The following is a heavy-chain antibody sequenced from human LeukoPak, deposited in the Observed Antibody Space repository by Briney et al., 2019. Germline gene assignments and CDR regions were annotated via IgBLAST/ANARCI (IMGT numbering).Heavy chain of an antibody. CDR1: GFTFSSYW. CDR3: AKGRGVLRASWFDP. V-gene: IGHV3-7*01. D-gene: IGHD3-10*01. J-gene: IGHJ5*02. CDR2: IKKDGSEK. Sequence: GGSLRLSCAASGFTFSSYWMSWVRQAPGKGLEWVANIKKDGSEKYYVDSVKGRFTISRDNAKTSLYLQMNSLRAEDTAVYYCAKGRGVLRASWFDPWGQGTLVTVSS.